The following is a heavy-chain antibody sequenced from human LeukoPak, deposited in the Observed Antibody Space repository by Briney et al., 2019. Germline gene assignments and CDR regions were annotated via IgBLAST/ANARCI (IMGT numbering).Heavy chain of an antibody. CDR2: IIPIFGTA. CDR3: ARRSPVAYCGGDCYPHDAFDI. J-gene: IGHJ3*02. CDR1: GGTFSSYA. V-gene: IGHV1-69*05. Sequence: SVKVSCKASGGTFSSYAISWVRQAPGQGLEWMGGIIPIFGTANYAQKFQGRVTITRDTSASTAYMELSSLRSEDTAVYYCARRSPVAYCGGDCYPHDAFDIWGQGTMVTVSS. D-gene: IGHD2-21*02.